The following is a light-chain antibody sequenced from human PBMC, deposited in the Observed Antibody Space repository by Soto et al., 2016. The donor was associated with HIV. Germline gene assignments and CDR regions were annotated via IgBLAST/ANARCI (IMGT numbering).Light chain of an antibody. J-gene: IGLJ1*01. CDR1: NIGTKN. V-gene: IGLV3-21*03. Sequence: SYVLTQPPSVSVAPGKTASITCGGNNIGTKNVHWYKQKPGQAPVVVVYDDSDRPSGIPERFFDSKFGNMATLTISRVEAGDEADYYCQVWDSSSDHYVFGTGTEVTV. CDR3: QVWDSSSDHYV. CDR2: DDS.